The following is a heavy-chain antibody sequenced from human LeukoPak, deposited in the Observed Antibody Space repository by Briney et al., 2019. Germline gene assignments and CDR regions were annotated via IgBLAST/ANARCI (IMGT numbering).Heavy chain of an antibody. V-gene: IGHV3-21*01. CDR2: MSVSSGLI. Sequence: GGSLRLSCAASGFTFSFYSMNWVRQAPGKGLEWVSSMSVSSGLIYYADSVKGRFAVSRDNAKNSLYLQMNSLRAEDTAVYYCAREVGGSASGAGYWGQGTLVTVSS. D-gene: IGHD1-26*01. J-gene: IGHJ4*02. CDR3: AREVGGSASGAGY. CDR1: GFTFSFYS.